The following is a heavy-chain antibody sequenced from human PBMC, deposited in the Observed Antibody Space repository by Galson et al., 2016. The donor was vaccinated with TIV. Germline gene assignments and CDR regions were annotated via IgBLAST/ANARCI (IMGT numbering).Heavy chain of an antibody. CDR1: GYNFTDYY. D-gene: IGHD2-8*01. J-gene: IGHJ6*02. Sequence: VKVSCKASGYNFTDYYLHWMQQAPGKGFEWMGHVDPEDGQTKYAPKFQGRVIMSADTSTDTAYMELTSLRSEDTAIYFCTTVRLRGSGGMDVWVQGTTGIVSS. V-gene: IGHV1-69-2*01. CDR3: TTVRLRGSGGMDV. CDR2: VDPEDGQT.